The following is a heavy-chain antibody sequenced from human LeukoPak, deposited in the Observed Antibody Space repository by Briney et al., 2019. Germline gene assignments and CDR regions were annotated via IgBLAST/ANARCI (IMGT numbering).Heavy chain of an antibody. Sequence: SVKVSCKASGGTFSSHAIRWVRQAPGQGLEWMGRIIPILGIANYARKFQGRVTITADKSTSTAYMELSSLRSEDTAVYYCARDRDYSSSWYAYYYCGMDVWGQGTTVTVSS. D-gene: IGHD6-13*01. J-gene: IGHJ6*02. CDR1: GGTFSSHA. V-gene: IGHV1-69*04. CDR2: IIPILGIA. CDR3: ARDRDYSSSWYAYYYCGMDV.